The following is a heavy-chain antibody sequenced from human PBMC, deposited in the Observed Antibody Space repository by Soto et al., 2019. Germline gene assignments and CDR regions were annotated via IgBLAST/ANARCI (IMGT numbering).Heavy chain of an antibody. CDR1: GYNFTRYY. V-gene: IGHV1-46*01. J-gene: IGHJ5*02. D-gene: IGHD2-2*01. CDR2: IDPSGGST. Sequence: GASVKVSRKASGYNFTRYYMHWGRQAPGQGLEWMGKIDPSGGSTNYAQKLQGRVTMTTDTSTSTAYMELRSLRSDDTAVYYCAIQDCSSTSCYAVSSESYNWFDPWGQGTLVTVSS. CDR3: AIQDCSSTSCYAVSSESYNWFDP.